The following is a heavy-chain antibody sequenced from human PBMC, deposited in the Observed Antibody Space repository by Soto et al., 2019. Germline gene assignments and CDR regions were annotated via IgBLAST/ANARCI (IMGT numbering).Heavy chain of an antibody. Sequence: GGSLRLSCAASGFTFSCYAMHWVRQAPGKGLEWVAVISYDGSNKYYADSVKGRFTISRDNSKNTLYLQMNSLRAEDTAVYYCARENRPTPDAFDIWGQGAMVTVS. CDR3: ARENRPTPDAFDI. D-gene: IGHD2-15*01. CDR1: GFTFSCYA. J-gene: IGHJ3*02. V-gene: IGHV3-30-3*01. CDR2: ISYDGSNK.